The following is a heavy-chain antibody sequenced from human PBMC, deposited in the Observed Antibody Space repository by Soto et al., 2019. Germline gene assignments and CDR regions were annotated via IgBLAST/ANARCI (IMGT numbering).Heavy chain of an antibody. J-gene: IGHJ4*02. D-gene: IGHD3-10*01. V-gene: IGHV4-31*02. Sequence: QHPGKGLEWIGYIYYSGSTYYNPSLKSRVTISVDTSKNQFSLKLSSVTAADTAVYYCASSARWFGELAPPFDYWGQGTLVTVSS. CDR3: ASSARWFGELAPPFDY. CDR2: IYYSGST.